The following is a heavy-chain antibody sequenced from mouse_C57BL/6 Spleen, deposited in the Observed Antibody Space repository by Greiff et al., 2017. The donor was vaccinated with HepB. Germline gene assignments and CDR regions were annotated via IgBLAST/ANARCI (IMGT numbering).Heavy chain of an antibody. J-gene: IGHJ1*03. CDR2: IDPETGGT. V-gene: IGHV1-15*01. Sequence: QVQLKESGAELVRPGASVTLSCKASGYTFTDYEMHWVKQTPVHGLEWIGAIDPETGGTAYNQKFKGKAILTADKSSSTAYMELRSLTSEDSAVYYCTRWLLRFYWYFDVWGTGTTVTVSS. CDR1: GYTFTDYE. CDR3: TRWLLRFYWYFDV. D-gene: IGHD1-1*01.